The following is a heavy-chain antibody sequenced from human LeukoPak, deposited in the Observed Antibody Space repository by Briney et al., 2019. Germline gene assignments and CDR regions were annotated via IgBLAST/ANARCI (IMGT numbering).Heavy chain of an antibody. J-gene: IGHJ3*02. V-gene: IGHV3-30*02. CDR3: AKDISGYDFWSGYPDAFDI. D-gene: IGHD3-3*01. Sequence: GGSLRLSCAASGFTFSSYGMHWVRQAPGKGLEWVAFIRYDGSNKYYADSVKGRFTISRDNSKNTLYLQMNSLGAEDTAVYYCAKDISGYDFWSGYPDAFDIWGQGTMVTVSS. CDR2: IRYDGSNK. CDR1: GFTFSSYG.